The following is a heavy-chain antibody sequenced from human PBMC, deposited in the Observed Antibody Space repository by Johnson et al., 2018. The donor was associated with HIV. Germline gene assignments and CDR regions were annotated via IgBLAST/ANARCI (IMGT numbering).Heavy chain of an antibody. J-gene: IGHJ3*02. CDR1: GFTFRDYY. CDR3: TTAIVIDAFDI. V-gene: IGHV3-11*01. Sequence: QVQLVESGGGVVQPGRSLRLSCAASGFTFRDYYMNWVRQAPGRGLEWVSYISSSGSTIYYADSVKGRFTISRDNAKNSLYLQMNSLTTEDTAVYYCTTAIVIDAFDIWGQGTMVTVSS. D-gene: IGHD3-16*02. CDR2: ISSSGSTI.